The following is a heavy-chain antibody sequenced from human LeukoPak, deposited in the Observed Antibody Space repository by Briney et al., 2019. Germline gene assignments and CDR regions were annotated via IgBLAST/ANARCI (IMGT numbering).Heavy chain of an antibody. J-gene: IGHJ3*02. D-gene: IGHD2-2*01. CDR2: IYHSGST. CDR3: ARTTSDIPAFDI. CDR1: GGSISSSNW. Sequence: SETLSLTCAVSGGSISSSNWWSWVRQPPGKGLEWIWEIYHSGSTNYNPSLKSRVTISVDKSKNQFSLKLSSVTAADTAVYYCARTTSDIPAFDIWGQGTMVTVSS. V-gene: IGHV4-4*02.